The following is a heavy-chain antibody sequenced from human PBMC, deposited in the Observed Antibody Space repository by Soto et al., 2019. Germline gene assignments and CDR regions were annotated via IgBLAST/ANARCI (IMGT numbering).Heavy chain of an antibody. CDR1: GFTFNNYV. CDR3: AKGHDIVVVPTVDY. CDR2: ISSTGGGT. V-gene: IGHV3-23*01. J-gene: IGHJ4*02. D-gene: IGHD2-15*01. Sequence: GGSLRLSWAASGFTFNNYVMSWVRQAPGKGLEWVSGISSTGGGTYYADPVKGRFTISRDNSKNTLYLQMNNLRAGDTALYYCAKGHDIVVVPTVDYWGQGTLVTVSS.